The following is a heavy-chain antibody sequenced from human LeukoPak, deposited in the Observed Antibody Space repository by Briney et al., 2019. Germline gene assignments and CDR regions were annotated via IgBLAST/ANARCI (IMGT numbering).Heavy chain of an antibody. CDR1: GGSISSYY. Sequence: SETLSLTCTVSGGSISSYYWSWIRQPPGKGLEWIGYIYYSGSTNYNPSLKSRVTISVDTSKNQFSLKLSSVTAADTAVYYCARVDKTAMVSYWGQGTLVTVSS. J-gene: IGHJ4*02. CDR3: ARVDKTAMVSY. CDR2: IYYSGST. V-gene: IGHV4-59*12. D-gene: IGHD5-18*01.